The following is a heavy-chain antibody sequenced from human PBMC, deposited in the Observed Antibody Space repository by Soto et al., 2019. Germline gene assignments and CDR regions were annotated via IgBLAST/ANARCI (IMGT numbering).Heavy chain of an antibody. CDR3: AGGGEVYDYIWGSYPAYDY. J-gene: IGHJ4*02. CDR2: IYSGGST. V-gene: IGHV3-66*01. Sequence: GGSLRLSCAASGFTVSSNYMSWVRQAPGKGLEWVSVIYSGGSTYYADSVKGRFTISRDNSKNTLYLQMNSLRAEDTAVYYCAGGGEVYDYIWGSYPAYDYWGQGTLVTVSS. D-gene: IGHD3-16*02. CDR1: GFTVSSNY.